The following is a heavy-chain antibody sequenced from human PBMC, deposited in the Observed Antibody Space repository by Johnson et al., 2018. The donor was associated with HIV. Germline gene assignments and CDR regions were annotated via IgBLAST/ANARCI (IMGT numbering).Heavy chain of an antibody. Sequence: VQLVESGGDLVQPGRSLRLSCTASGFTFGDYAMSWFRQAPGKGLEWVSAISGSGGSTYYADSVKGRFTISRDNSKNTLYLQMNSLRAEDTAIYYCAAQRLSSSWYDDAVDIWGQGTMVTVSS. CDR2: ISGSGGST. CDR3: AAQRLSSSWYDDAVDI. J-gene: IGHJ3*02. CDR1: GFTFGDYA. D-gene: IGHD6-13*01. V-gene: IGHV3-23*04.